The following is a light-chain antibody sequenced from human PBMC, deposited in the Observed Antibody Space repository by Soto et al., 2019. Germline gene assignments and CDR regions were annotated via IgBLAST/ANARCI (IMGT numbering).Light chain of an antibody. CDR2: AAS. J-gene: IGKJ4*01. CDR1: QSITNF. Sequence: DIQMTQSPSSVAASVGDSVTITCRASQSITNFLAWFQQKPGKAPRLLIYAASGLQGGVPSRFSGSGVGTDVNLTISSLQPEDLASYFCQQASNFPPTFGGGTKVEIK. V-gene: IGKV1-12*01. CDR3: QQASNFPPT.